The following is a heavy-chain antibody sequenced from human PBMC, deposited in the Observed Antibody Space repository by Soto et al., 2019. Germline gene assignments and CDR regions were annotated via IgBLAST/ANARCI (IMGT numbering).Heavy chain of an antibody. V-gene: IGHV3-21*01. J-gene: IGHJ6*02. Sequence: PGGSLRLSCAASGFTFSSYSMNWVRQAPGKGLEWVSSISSSSSYIYYADSVKGRFTISRDNAKNSLYLQMNSLRAEDTAVYYCARDEYGPEPRSPYAIPEPGYGMDVWGQGTTVTVSS. D-gene: IGHD2-8*01. CDR1: GFTFSSYS. CDR3: ARDEYGPEPRSPYAIPEPGYGMDV. CDR2: ISSSSSYI.